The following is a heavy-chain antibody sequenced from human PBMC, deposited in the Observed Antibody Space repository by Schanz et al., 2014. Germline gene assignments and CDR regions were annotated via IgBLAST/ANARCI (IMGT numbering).Heavy chain of an antibody. Sequence: VQLVDSGGGLVKPGGSLRLSCAASGFTVSNSYIHWVRQAPGKGLEWVSTIYSSGSTYYADSVRGRFTISRDNAKNSLYLQMNSLKTEDTALYYCARDTAQSCIGPSCFEYFQHWGQGALVTVSS. V-gene: IGHV3-53*01. CDR2: IYSSGST. J-gene: IGHJ1*01. CDR1: GFTVSNSY. D-gene: IGHD2-2*01. CDR3: ARDTAQSCIGPSCFEYFQH.